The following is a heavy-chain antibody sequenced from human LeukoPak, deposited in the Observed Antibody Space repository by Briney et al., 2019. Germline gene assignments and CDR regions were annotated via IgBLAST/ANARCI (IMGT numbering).Heavy chain of an antibody. CDR3: ARASTQSMLRGVISDYYFDY. D-gene: IGHD3-10*01. CDR1: GGSISSSSYY. J-gene: IGHJ4*02. CDR2: NYCSGST. V-gene: IGHV4-39*01. Sequence: PSETLSLTCTVSGGSISSSSYYWGWIRQPPGKGLEWIGSNYCSGSTYYNPSLKSRVTISVDTSKNQYSLKLSSVTAADTAVYYYARASTQSMLRGVISDYYFDYWGQGTLVTVSS.